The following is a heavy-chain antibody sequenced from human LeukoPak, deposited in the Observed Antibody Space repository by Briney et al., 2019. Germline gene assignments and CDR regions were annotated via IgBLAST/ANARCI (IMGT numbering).Heavy chain of an antibody. Sequence: PGGSLRLSCAASGFTFSSYAMSWVRQAPGKGLEWVSAISGSGGSTYYADSVKGRFTISRDNSKNTLYLQMNSLRAEDTAVYYCAKLVLGRGYAFGELLSPDTFDIWGQGTMVTVSS. J-gene: IGHJ3*02. V-gene: IGHV3-23*01. D-gene: IGHD3-10*01. CDR1: GFTFSSYA. CDR3: AKLVLGRGYAFGELLSPDTFDI. CDR2: ISGSGGST.